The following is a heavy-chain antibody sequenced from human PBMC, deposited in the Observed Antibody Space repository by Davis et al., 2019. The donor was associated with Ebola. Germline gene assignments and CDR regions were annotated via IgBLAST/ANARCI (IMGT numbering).Heavy chain of an antibody. CDR1: GGSFSGCY. Sequence: MPSETLSLTCAVYGGSFSGCYWSWIRQPPGKGLEWIGEINHSGSTNYNPSLKSPVTISVDTSKNQFSLKMSSVTAADTAVYYCATLRRLLRFLDRFDPWGQGTLVTVSS. CDR3: ATLRRLLRFLDRFDP. J-gene: IGHJ5*02. D-gene: IGHD3-3*01. CDR2: INHSGST. V-gene: IGHV4-34*01.